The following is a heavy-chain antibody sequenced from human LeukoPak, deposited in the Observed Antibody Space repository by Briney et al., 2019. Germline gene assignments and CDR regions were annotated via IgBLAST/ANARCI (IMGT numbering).Heavy chain of an antibody. V-gene: IGHV1-18*01. Sequence: GASVKVSCKASGYTFTNYDISWVRQAPGQGLEWMGWISSFNGNTNCAQKLQDRVTMTTDTSTSTAYMELRSLRSDDTAVYYCARVGDIVVVPPANYGMNVWGQGTTVTVSS. CDR2: ISSFNGNT. CDR3: ARVGDIVVVPPANYGMNV. D-gene: IGHD2-2*01. J-gene: IGHJ6*02. CDR1: GYTFTNYD.